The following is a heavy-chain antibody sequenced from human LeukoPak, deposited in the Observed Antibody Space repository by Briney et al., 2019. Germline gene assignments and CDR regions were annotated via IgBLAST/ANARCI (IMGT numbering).Heavy chain of an antibody. D-gene: IGHD6-13*01. J-gene: IGHJ5*02. V-gene: IGHV1-2*02. CDR3: AVDGRRQLVPYNWFDP. Sequence: ASVKVSCKASGYTFTGYYMHWVRQAPGQGLEWMGWINPNSGGTNYAQKFQGRVTMTRDTSISTAYMELSRLRSDDTAVYYCAVDGRRQLVPYNWFDPWGQGTLVTVSS. CDR1: GYTFTGYY. CDR2: INPNSGGT.